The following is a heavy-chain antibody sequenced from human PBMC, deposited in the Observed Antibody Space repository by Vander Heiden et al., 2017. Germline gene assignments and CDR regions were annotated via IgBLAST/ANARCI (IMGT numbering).Heavy chain of an antibody. CDR3: ARVRGLDGSGIYYYY. CDR2: INHSGST. V-gene: IGHV4-34*01. J-gene: IGHJ4*02. D-gene: IGHD3-10*01. CDR1: GGSFSGYY. Sequence: QVQLQQWGAGLLKPSETLSLTCAVYGGSFSGYYSRWIRQPPGKVLEWIGEINHSGSTNYNPSLKSRVTISVDTSKNQFSLKLSSVTAADTAVYYCARVRGLDGSGIYYYYWGQGTLVTVSS.